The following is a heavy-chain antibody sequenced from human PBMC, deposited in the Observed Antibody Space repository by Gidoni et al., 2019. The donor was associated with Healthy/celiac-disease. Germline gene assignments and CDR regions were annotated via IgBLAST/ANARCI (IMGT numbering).Heavy chain of an antibody. Sequence: EVQLVESGGGLVQPGGSLRLSCAASGLTFSSYSMHWVRQAPGKGLEWVSYISSSSSTIYYADSVKGRFTISRDNAKNSLYLQMNSLRDEDTAVYYCAIDDPLTYYDYVWGSYRSLYAFDIWGQGTMVTVSS. CDR2: ISSSSSTI. D-gene: IGHD3-16*02. J-gene: IGHJ3*02. CDR3: AIDDPLTYYDYVWGSYRSLYAFDI. CDR1: GLTFSSYS. V-gene: IGHV3-48*02.